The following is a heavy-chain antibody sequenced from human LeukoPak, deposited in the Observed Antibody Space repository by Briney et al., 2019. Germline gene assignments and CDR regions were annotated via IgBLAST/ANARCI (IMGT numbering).Heavy chain of an antibody. Sequence: GGALRLSCAASGFTFSSYWMSGVRQAPGKGLEWVANIKQDGSEKYYVDSVKGRFTISRDNAKNSLYLQMNSLRAEDTAVYYCAELGITMIGGVWGKGTTVTISS. CDR3: AELGITMIGGV. V-gene: IGHV3-7*01. D-gene: IGHD3-10*02. J-gene: IGHJ6*04. CDR2: IKQDGSEK. CDR1: GFTFSSYW.